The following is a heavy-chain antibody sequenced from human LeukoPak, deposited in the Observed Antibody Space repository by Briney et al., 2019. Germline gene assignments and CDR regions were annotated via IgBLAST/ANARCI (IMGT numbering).Heavy chain of an antibody. J-gene: IGHJ4*02. CDR2: ITASGTAM. D-gene: IGHD3-22*01. CDR1: GFTFSSYS. CDR3: VKDYDSSGYYPEY. V-gene: IGHV3-48*01. Sequence: GGSLRLSCAASGFTFSSYSMNWVRQAPGKGLEWVSHITASGTAMFYADSVKGRFTISRDNAKDSLYLQMNSLRAEDTALYYCVKDYDSSGYYPEYWGQGTLVTVSS.